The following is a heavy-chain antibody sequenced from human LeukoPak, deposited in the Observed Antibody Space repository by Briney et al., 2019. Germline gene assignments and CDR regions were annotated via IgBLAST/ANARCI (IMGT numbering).Heavy chain of an antibody. V-gene: IGHV4-39*01. J-gene: IGHJ6*03. Sequence: YYSGSTYYNPSLKSRVTISVDTSKNQFSLKLSSVTAADTAVYYCARGGSSWNYYYYYYMDVWGKGTTVTVSS. CDR2: YYSGST. D-gene: IGHD6-13*01. CDR3: ARGGSSWNYYYYYYMDV.